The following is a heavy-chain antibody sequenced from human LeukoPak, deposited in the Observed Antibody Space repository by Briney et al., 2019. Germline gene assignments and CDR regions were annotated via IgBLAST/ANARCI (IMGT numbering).Heavy chain of an antibody. CDR3: ASLGATTIFYYGMDV. J-gene: IGHJ6*02. Sequence: ASVKVSCKASGYTFTSYYMHWVRQAPGQGLEWMGIINPSGGSTSYAQKFQGRVTMTRDTSTSTVYMELSSLRSDDTAVYYCASLGATTIFYYGMDVWGQGTTVTVSS. V-gene: IGHV1-46*01. CDR2: INPSGGST. CDR1: GYTFTSYY. D-gene: IGHD1-26*01.